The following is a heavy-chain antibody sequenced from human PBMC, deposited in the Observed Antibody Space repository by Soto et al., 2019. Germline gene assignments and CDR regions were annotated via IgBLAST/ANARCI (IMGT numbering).Heavy chain of an antibody. D-gene: IGHD3-10*01. J-gene: IGHJ5*02. CDR2: INPSGGST. Sequence: GASVKVSCKASGYTFTSYYMHWVRQAPGQGLEWMGIINPSGGSTSYAQKFQGRVTMTRDTSTSTVYVELSSLRSEDTAVYYCARACPLRITMVRGPIDPWGQGTLVTVSS. V-gene: IGHV1-46*01. CDR1: GYTFTSYY. CDR3: ARACPLRITMVRGPIDP.